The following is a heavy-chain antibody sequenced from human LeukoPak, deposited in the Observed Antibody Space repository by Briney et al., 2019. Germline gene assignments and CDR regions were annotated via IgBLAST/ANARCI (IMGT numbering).Heavy chain of an antibody. D-gene: IGHD3-16*01. CDR2: INPKNGGA. Sequence: ASVKVSCKASGYTFTGYYMHWVRQAPGQGLEWMGWINPKNGGANYAPRFQGRVTMTRDRSISTVYMGLTGLTSDDTAVYYCARASFWESPINWFDPWGQGTLVTVSS. CDR1: GYTFTGYY. CDR3: ARASFWESPINWFDP. V-gene: IGHV1-2*07. J-gene: IGHJ5*02.